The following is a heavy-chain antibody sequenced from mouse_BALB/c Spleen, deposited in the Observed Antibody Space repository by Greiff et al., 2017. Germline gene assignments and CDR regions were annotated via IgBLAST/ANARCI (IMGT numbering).Heavy chain of an antibody. CDR1: GYTFTSYW. J-gene: IGHJ4*01. Sequence: QVQLQQPGAELVRPGASVKLSCKASGYTFTSYWINWVKQRPGQGLEWIGNIYPSDSYTNYNQKFKDKATLTVDKSSSTAYMQLSSPTSEDSAVYYCTRYGNYLRNSYYYAMDYWGQGTSVTVSS. CDR3: TRYGNYLRNSYYYAMDY. D-gene: IGHD2-1*01. V-gene: IGHV1-69*02. CDR2: IYPSDSYT.